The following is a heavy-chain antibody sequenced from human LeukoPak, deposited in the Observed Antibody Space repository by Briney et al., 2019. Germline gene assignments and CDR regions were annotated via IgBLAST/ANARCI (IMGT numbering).Heavy chain of an antibody. CDR3: AKDTGYSGYGIVDY. J-gene: IGHJ4*02. Sequence: GGSLRLSCAASGFTFDDYAMHWVRQAPGKGLEWVSGISWNSGSIGYADSVKGRFTISRDNAKNSLYLQMNSLRAEDTALYYCAKDTGYSGYGIVDYWGQGTLVNVSS. V-gene: IGHV3-9*01. CDR1: GFTFDDYA. D-gene: IGHD5-12*01. CDR2: ISWNSGSI.